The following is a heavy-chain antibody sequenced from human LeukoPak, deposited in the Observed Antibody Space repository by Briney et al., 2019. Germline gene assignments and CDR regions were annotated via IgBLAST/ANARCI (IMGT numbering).Heavy chain of an antibody. V-gene: IGHV4-4*07. CDR1: GSSISSYY. J-gene: IGHJ3*02. CDR2: IYTSGST. CDR3: ARGGKNYDFWSGYYFDDAFDI. D-gene: IGHD3-3*01. Sequence: SETLSLTCTVSGSSISSYYWSWVRQPAGKGLEWIGRIYTSGSTNYNPSLKSRVTMSVDTSKNQFSLKLSSVTAADTAVYYCARGGKNYDFWSGYYFDDAFDIWGQGTMVTVSS.